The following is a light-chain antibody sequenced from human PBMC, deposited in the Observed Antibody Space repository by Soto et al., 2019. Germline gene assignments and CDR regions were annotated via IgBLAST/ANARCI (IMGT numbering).Light chain of an antibody. CDR1: QSVSSSY. CDR2: GAS. V-gene: IGKV3-20*01. Sequence: EIWLTQSPGTLSWSPGERATLSCRASQSVSSSYLAWYKQKPRHAPRLLIYGASSRATGIPDRLSGSGSGTEFTLTISGMKSEDFAVYYCQQYSIWRTFGQGTKVDIK. CDR3: QQYSIWRT. J-gene: IGKJ1*01.